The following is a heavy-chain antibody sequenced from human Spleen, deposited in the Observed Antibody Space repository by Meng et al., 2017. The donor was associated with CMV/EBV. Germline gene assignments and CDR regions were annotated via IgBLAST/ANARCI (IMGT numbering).Heavy chain of an antibody. V-gene: IGHV1-69*05. J-gene: IGHJ4*02. CDR2: ITPAFETA. Sequence: SVKVSCKATGGTFSSSSLMWVRQAPGQGLEWMGGITPAFETADYAQKFRDRVTITTDDTATTAYMEMSSLGSEDTAVYFCARGSRITVGGVIIWPLDDWGQGTLVTVSS. D-gene: IGHD3-16*02. CDR1: GGTFSSSS. CDR3: ARGSRITVGGVIIWPLDD.